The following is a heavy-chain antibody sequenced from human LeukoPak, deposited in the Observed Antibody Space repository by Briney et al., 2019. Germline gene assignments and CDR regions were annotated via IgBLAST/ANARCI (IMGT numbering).Heavy chain of an antibody. V-gene: IGHV3-74*01. D-gene: IGHD1-7*01. CDR3: AKDRDWNYYFDY. CDR2: IKGDGIST. CDR1: GFDFSSNW. J-gene: IGHJ4*02. Sequence: GGSLRLSCAASGFDFSSNWMHWVRHAPGQGLVWVSRIKGDGISTNYADSVKGRFTISRDNSKNTLYLQMNSLRAEDTAVYYCAKDRDWNYYFDYWGQGTLVTVSS.